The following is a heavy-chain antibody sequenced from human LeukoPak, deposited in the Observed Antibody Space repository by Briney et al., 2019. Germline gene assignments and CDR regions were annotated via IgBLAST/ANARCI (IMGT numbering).Heavy chain of an antibody. CDR1: GGTFSSYA. Sequence: ASVKVSCKASGGTFSSYAISWVRQAPGQGLEWMGGIIPIFGTANYAQKFQGRVTITTDESTSTAYMELSSLRSEDTAVYYCARVRVQGSRAYYYYYMDVWGKGTTVTVSS. J-gene: IGHJ6*03. CDR3: ARVRVQGSRAYYYYYMDV. CDR2: IIPIFGTA. D-gene: IGHD3-10*01. V-gene: IGHV1-69*05.